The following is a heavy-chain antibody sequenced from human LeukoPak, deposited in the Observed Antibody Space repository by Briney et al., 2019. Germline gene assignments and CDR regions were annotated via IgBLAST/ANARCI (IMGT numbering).Heavy chain of an antibody. Sequence: GGSLRLSCAASGITFSSYAMSWVRQAPGKGLEWVSAISGSSGSTYYADSVKGRFTISRDNSKNTLYLQMNSLRAEDTAVYYCAKDRDMITFGGVIAIPFDYWGQGTLVTVSS. CDR2: ISGSSGST. CDR1: GITFSSYA. D-gene: IGHD3-16*02. J-gene: IGHJ4*02. V-gene: IGHV3-23*01. CDR3: AKDRDMITFGGVIAIPFDY.